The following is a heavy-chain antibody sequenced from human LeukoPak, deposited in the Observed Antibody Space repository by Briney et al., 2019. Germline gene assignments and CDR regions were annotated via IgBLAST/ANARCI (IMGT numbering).Heavy chain of an antibody. CDR1: GFSLTTSGMR. J-gene: IGHJ4*02. Sequence: SGPTLVNPTQTLTLTCTFSGFSLTTSGMRTSWIRQPPGKALEWLARIDWDDDKFYSTSLKTRLTISKDTSKNQVVLTMTNVDPVDTATYYCARIRGGNTYGFDYWGQGTLVTVSS. CDR2: IDWDDDK. V-gene: IGHV2-70*04. CDR3: ARIRGGNTYGFDY. D-gene: IGHD5-18*01.